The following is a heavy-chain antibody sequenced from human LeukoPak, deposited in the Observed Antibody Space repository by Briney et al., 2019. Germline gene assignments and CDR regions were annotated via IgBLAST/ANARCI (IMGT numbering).Heavy chain of an antibody. D-gene: IGHD6-19*01. V-gene: IGHV4-34*01. J-gene: IGHJ4*02. CDR1: GGSFSGYY. CDR2: INHSGST. CDR3: ATRYSSGWYRS. Sequence: KPSETLSLTCAVYGGSFSGYYWSWIRQPPGKGLEWIGEINHSGSTNYNPSLKSRVTLSVDTSRNQFSLKLSSVTAADTAVYYCATRYSSGWYRSWGQGTLVTVSS.